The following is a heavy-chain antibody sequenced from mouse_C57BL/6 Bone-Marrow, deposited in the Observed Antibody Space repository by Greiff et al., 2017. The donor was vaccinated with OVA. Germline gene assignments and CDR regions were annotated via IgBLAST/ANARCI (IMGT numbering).Heavy chain of an antibody. CDR1: GFTFSSYA. V-gene: IGHV5-4*01. CDR2: ISDGGSYT. D-gene: IGHD4-1*01. J-gene: IGHJ3*01. CDR3: ARDNWAFAY. Sequence: EVNLVESGGGLVKPGGSLKLSCAASGFTFSSYAMSWVRQTPEKRLEWVATISDGGSYTYYPDNVKGRFTISRDNAKNNLYLQMSHLKSEDTAMYYCARDNWAFAYWGQGTLVTVSA.